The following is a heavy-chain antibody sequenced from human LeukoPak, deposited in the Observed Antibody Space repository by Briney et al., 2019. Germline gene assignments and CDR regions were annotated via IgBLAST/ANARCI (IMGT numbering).Heavy chain of an antibody. J-gene: IGHJ4*02. Sequence: GGSLRLSCAASGFTFSSYAMSWVRQAPGKGLEWVALTSFDESNRGYADSVKGRFTISRDNSKNTLYLQMNSLTVEDTAVYYCARDLPPLDYWGQGTLVTVSS. CDR1: GFTFSSYA. CDR2: TSFDESNR. CDR3: ARDLPPLDY. V-gene: IGHV3-30-3*01.